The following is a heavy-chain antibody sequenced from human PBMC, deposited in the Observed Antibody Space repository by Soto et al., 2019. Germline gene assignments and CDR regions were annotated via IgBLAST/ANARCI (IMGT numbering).Heavy chain of an antibody. D-gene: IGHD2-15*01. J-gene: IGHJ4*02. V-gene: IGHV4-38-2*02. CDR1: GFSISSGYF. CDR2: IYHSGTT. Sequence: PSETLSLTCAVSGFSISSGYFWGWIRQPPGKGPEWLGSIYHSGTTYYNPSVKGRVTISVDTSKNQFSLKMSSVTAADTAVYYCARDLGTSFGYCSGGPCLVNDYWGQGTLVTVSS. CDR3: ARDLGTSFGYCSGGPCLVNDY.